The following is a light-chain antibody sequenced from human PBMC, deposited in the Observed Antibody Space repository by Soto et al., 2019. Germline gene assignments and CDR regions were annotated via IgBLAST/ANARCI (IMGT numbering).Light chain of an antibody. CDR2: EVS. CDR1: SSDIGGYKY. Sequence: QSALTQPASVSGSPRQSITISCTGTSSDIGGYKYVSWYQQHPGKAPKIMIYEVSKRPSGVSNRFSGSKSGSTASLTISGLQAEDEADYYCSSYASSTALVFGGGTKLTVL. CDR3: SSYASSTALV. V-gene: IGLV2-14*01. J-gene: IGLJ2*01.